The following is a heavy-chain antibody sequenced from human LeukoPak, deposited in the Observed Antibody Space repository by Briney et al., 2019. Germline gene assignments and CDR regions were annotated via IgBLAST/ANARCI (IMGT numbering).Heavy chain of an antibody. D-gene: IGHD6-13*01. Sequence: SETLSLTCTVSGGSLSNYYWTWIRQPPGKGLEWIGYISYSGSANYNPSLKSRLTISVGSSKNRFFLNLSSVTAADTAVYYCAKDSSSWPVDYFDYWGQGTLVTVSS. CDR1: GGSLSNYY. CDR2: ISYSGSA. V-gene: IGHV4-59*01. J-gene: IGHJ4*02. CDR3: AKDSSSWPVDYFDY.